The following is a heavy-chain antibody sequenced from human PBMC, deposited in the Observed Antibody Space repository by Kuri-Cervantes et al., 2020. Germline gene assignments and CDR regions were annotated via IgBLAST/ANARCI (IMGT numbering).Heavy chain of an antibody. CDR3: ARGHLSFDFDP. V-gene: IGHV3-30-3*01. CDR2: ISTDGGRQ. Sequence: LSLTCVASGFGFSSFTSHWVRQAPDKGLEWVAAISTDGGRQYYLDSVRGRFTVSRDNSHNTLFLQMDSLRPEDTAVYYCARGHLSFDFDPWGQGTLVTVSS. D-gene: IGHD3-9*01. J-gene: IGHJ5*02. CDR1: GFGFSSFT.